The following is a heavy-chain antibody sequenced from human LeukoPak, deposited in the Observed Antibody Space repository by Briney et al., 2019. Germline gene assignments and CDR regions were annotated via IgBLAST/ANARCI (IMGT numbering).Heavy chain of an antibody. D-gene: IGHD3-9*01. V-gene: IGHV1-18*01. Sequence: ASVKVSCKASGYTFTNYGISWVRQAPGQGLEWMGWISAYNGNTNYAQKLQGRVTMTTDTSTSTAYMELRSLRSDDTAVYYCARETYSNILTGTDYWGPGTLVTVSS. CDR3: ARETYSNILTGTDY. CDR1: GYTFTNYG. CDR2: ISAYNGNT. J-gene: IGHJ4*02.